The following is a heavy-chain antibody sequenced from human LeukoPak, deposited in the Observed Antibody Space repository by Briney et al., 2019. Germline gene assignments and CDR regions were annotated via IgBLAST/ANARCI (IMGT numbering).Heavy chain of an antibody. J-gene: IGHJ4*02. Sequence: SETLSLTCNVSGGSISGSSYYWAWIRQPPGKGLEWIGSIYYSGSTYYNPSLKSRLTISMDTSKNQFSLKLNSVTAADTAVYYCASKDSSWYYFDSWGQGSLVTVSS. CDR3: ASKDSSWYYFDS. CDR1: GGSISGSSYY. V-gene: IGHV4-39*01. CDR2: IYYSGST. D-gene: IGHD6-13*01.